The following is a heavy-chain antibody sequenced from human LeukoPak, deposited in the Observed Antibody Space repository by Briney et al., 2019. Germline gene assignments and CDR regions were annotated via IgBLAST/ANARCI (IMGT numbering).Heavy chain of an antibody. CDR2: IFPSGGEI. D-gene: IGHD3-9*01. J-gene: IGHJ4*02. V-gene: IGHV3-23*01. CDR3: AKDSDWAFDY. CDR1: GFTFSTFA. Sequence: GGSLRLSCAASGFTFSTFAMIWVRQPPGKGLEWVSSIFPSGGEIHYADSVKGRFTISRDNSKNTLYLQMDSLRTEDAAVYYCAKDSDWAFDYWGQGILVTVST.